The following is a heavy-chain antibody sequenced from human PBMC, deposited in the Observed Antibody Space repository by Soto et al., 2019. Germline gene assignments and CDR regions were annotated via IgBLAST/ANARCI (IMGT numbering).Heavy chain of an antibody. CDR1: GGFFSGYY. CDR2: INHSGST. Sequence: PSETLSLTCAVYGGFFSGYYWSWIRQPPGKGLEWIGEINHSGSTNYNPSLKSRVTISVDTSKNQFSLKLSSVTAADTAVFYCARARRLAWFGELFDYWGQGTLVTVSS. V-gene: IGHV4-34*01. CDR3: ARARRLAWFGELFDY. D-gene: IGHD3-10*01. J-gene: IGHJ4*02.